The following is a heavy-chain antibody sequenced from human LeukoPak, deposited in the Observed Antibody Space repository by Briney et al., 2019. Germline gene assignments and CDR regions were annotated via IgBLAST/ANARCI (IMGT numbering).Heavy chain of an antibody. CDR3: VETTIPYGDYKAVGAFDI. CDR2: ISGSGGTT. D-gene: IGHD4-17*01. Sequence: PGGSLRLSCAASGFTLSNYAMDWVRQAPGKGLEWVSGISGSGGTTYYAGSVKGRFTISRNNSRNTLFLQMNSLRAEDTAVYYCVETTIPYGDYKAVGAFDIWGQGTLVTVSS. CDR1: GFTLSNYA. V-gene: IGHV3-23*01. J-gene: IGHJ3*02.